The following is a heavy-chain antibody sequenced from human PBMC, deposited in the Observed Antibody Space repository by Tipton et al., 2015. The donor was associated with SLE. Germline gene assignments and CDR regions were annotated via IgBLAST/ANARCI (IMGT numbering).Heavy chain of an antibody. V-gene: IGHV4-34*01. CDR1: GGSFSGYY. D-gene: IGHD3-10*01. CDR2: TNHSGST. Sequence: AGLVKPSETLSLTCAVYGGSFSGYYWSWIRQPPGKGREWIGETNHSGSTKYNPSLKSRVTISVDTSKNQFSLKLSSVTAADTAVYYCARGRYGSGSYYIPPYMDVWGKGTTVTVSS. J-gene: IGHJ6*03. CDR3: ARGRYGSGSYYIPPYMDV.